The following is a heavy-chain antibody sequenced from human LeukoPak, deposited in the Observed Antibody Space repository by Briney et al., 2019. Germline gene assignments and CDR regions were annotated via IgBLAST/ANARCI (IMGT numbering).Heavy chain of an antibody. CDR1: GLTFTDFW. V-gene: IGHV3-7*01. D-gene: IGHD2-2*01. CDR2: INPYGTEK. J-gene: IGHJ4*02. Sequence: GGSLRLSCAASGLTFTDFWMNWVRLAPGRGLEWLANINPYGTEKYYVDSVKGRFAISRDNAKTEVYLEMNSLRAEDTGVYYCSGRDSSRSPRAYWGQGALVSVSS. CDR3: SGRDSSRSPRAY.